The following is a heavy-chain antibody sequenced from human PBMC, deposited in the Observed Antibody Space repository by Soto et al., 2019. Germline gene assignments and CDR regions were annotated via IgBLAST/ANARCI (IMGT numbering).Heavy chain of an antibody. J-gene: IGHJ3*02. Sequence: GGSLRLSCAASGFTFSSYAMSWVRQAPGKGLEWVSAISGGGGSTYFADSVKGRFTISRDNSKNTLYLQMNSLRAEDTAVYYCAKWVGANNAFDIWGQGTMVTVSS. CDR3: AKWVGANNAFDI. CDR1: GFTFSSYA. D-gene: IGHD4-17*01. CDR2: ISGGGGST. V-gene: IGHV3-23*01.